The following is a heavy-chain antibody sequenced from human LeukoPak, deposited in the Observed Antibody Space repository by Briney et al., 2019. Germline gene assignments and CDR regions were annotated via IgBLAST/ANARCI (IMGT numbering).Heavy chain of an antibody. CDR2: IRYDGSNK. CDR3: AWSHSGYEPQFDY. J-gene: IGHJ4*02. CDR1: GFTFGSYG. Sequence: QPGGSLRLSCAASGFTFGSYGMHWVRQAPGKGLEWVAFIRYDGSNKYYADSVKGRFTISRDNSKNTLYLQMNSLRDEDTAVYYCAWSHSGYEPQFDYWGQGTLVTVSS. D-gene: IGHD5-12*01. V-gene: IGHV3-30*02.